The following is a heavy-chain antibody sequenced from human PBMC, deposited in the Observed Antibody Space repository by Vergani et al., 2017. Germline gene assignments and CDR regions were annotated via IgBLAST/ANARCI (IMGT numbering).Heavy chain of an antibody. CDR1: GFTFSSNT. Sequence: EVQLVESGGGLVKPGGSLRLSCAAFGFTFSSNTMNWVRQAPGKGLEWVSSISSSSSYIYYADSLKGRFTISTDNAKNSLYLQMNSLRAEDTAVYYCARDLFYYDSSGYYSGFFDYWGQGTLVTVSS. CDR3: ARDLFYYDSSGYYSGFFDY. J-gene: IGHJ4*02. D-gene: IGHD3-22*01. CDR2: ISSSSSYI. V-gene: IGHV3-21*01.